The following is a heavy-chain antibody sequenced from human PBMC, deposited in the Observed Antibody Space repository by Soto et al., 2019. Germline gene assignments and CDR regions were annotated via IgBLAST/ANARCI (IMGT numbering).Heavy chain of an antibody. CDR1: GFPFDDYA. J-gene: IGHJ4*02. D-gene: IGHD3-3*01. Sequence: ESGGGLVQPGRSLRLSCAASGFPFDDYAMHWVRQVPGKGLEWVSGISWNSGRIGYADSVKGRFTISRDNAKNSLYLQMNSLRAEDTAVYYCAKGAITIFGVVSAHFDYWGQGTLVTVSS. V-gene: IGHV3-9*01. CDR2: ISWNSGRI. CDR3: AKGAITIFGVVSAHFDY.